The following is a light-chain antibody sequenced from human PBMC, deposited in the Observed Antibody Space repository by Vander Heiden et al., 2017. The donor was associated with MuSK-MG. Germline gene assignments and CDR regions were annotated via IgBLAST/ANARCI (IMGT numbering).Light chain of an antibody. V-gene: IGKV1-39*01. J-gene: IGKJ4*01. Sequence: DIQMTQSPSSLSASVGDRVTITCRASQSISSYLNWYQLKPGKAPKLLIYAASSLQSGVPSRFSGSGSGTDFTLTISSLQPEDFATYYCQQSYSTPLIFGGGTKVEIK. CDR1: QSISSY. CDR2: AAS. CDR3: QQSYSTPLI.